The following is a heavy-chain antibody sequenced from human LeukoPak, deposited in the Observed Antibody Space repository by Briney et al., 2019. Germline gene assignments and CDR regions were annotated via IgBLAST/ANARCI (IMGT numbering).Heavy chain of an antibody. CDR2: MKGDGSHI. D-gene: IGHD2-15*01. CDR1: GFTFGYFW. V-gene: IGHV3-7*03. Sequence: PGGSLRLSCAASGFTFGYFWMSWVRQAPGRGLQWVATMKGDGSHIYYVDSVKGRFTIPRDNARNSLYLQMNSLTAEDTAIYSCARPRLEYCSGGSCFDAFDVWGQGTMVTVSS. J-gene: IGHJ3*01. CDR3: ARPRLEYCSGGSCFDAFDV.